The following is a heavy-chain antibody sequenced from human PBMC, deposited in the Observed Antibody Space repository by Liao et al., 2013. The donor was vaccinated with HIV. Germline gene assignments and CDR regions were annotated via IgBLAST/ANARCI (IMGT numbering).Heavy chain of an antibody. D-gene: IGHD5-24*01. CDR3: ARVGMTTITGYYYYIDV. V-gene: IGHV4-4*07. J-gene: IGHJ6*03. CDR2: AYISGSA. CDR1: GGSISSYY. Sequence: QVQLQESGPGLVKPSETLSLTCTVSGGSISSYYWSWIRQPAGKGLEWIGRAYISGSAYYNPSLRSRVTISVDTSKNHFSLRLSSVTAADTAVYYCARVGMTTITGYYYYIDVWGKGTTVTVSS.